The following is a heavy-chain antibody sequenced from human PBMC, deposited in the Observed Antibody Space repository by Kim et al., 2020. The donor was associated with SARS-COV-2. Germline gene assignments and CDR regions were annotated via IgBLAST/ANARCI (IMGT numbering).Heavy chain of an antibody. CDR1: GFIFSDYY. V-gene: IGHV3-11*01. Sequence: GGSLRLSCAASGFIFSDYYMSWIRQAPGKGLEWVSYISLSGSTIYYTDSVKGRFTISRDNGRKSLFLQMNSLRADDTAVYYCARGSMTRMTFADYWGQGTLVTVSS. CDR2: ISLSGSTI. CDR3: ARGSMTRMTFADY. J-gene: IGHJ4*02.